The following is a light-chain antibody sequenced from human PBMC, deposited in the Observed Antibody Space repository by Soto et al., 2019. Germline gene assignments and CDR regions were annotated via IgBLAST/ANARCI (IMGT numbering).Light chain of an antibody. CDR2: GAS. V-gene: IGKV3-15*01. CDR1: QSVSSN. Sequence: EIVMTQSPATLSVSPGERATLSCRASQSVSSNLAWYQQKPRQAPRLLIYGASTRATGIPARFSGSGSGTEFTLIISSLQSEDFAVYYCQQYNNWPRTFGQGTKVEIK. CDR3: QQYNNWPRT. J-gene: IGKJ1*01.